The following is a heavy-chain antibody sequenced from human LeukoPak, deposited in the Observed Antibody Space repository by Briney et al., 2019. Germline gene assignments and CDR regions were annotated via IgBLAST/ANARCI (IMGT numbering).Heavy chain of an antibody. J-gene: IGHJ2*01. CDR2: ISSSGLTI. V-gene: IGHV3-48*01. D-gene: IGHD2-15*01. CDR1: GFNFSSFG. CDR3: ARAKTGGPLTWYFDL. Sequence: GGSLRLSCAASGFNFSSFGMHWVRQAPGKGLEWLSLISSSGLTIFNADPVKGRFTISRDNAKNSLYLQINSLRVEDTALYYCARAKTGGPLTWYFDLWGRGTLVTVSS.